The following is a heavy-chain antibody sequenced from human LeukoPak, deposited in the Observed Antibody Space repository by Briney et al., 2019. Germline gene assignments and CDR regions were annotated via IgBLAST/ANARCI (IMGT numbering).Heavy chain of an antibody. D-gene: IGHD2-21*02. V-gene: IGHV3-33*01. CDR3: ARGYCNAMDV. CDR2: ISESGNTK. J-gene: IGHJ6*02. CDR1: GFTFSGND. Sequence: GGSLRLSCVASGFTFSGNDMQWVRQAPGKGLEWVAVISESGNTKYYADSVKGRFTISRDNSNNTLFLQMNSLRAEDTALYYCARGYCNAMDVWDQGTTVTVSS.